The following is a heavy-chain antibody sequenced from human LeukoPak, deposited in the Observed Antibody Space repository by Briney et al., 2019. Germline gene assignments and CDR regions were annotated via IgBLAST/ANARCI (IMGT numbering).Heavy chain of an antibody. CDR2: ISYDGSNK. V-gene: IGHV3-30-3*01. Sequence: GGSLRLSCAASGFTFSSYAMYWVRQAPGKGLEWVAVISYDGSNKYYADSVKGRFSISRDNSKNTLYLQMNSLRAEDTAVYYCAKDILVLGYWGQGTLVTVSS. CDR3: AKDILVLGY. J-gene: IGHJ4*02. CDR1: GFTFSSYA. D-gene: IGHD2-8*02.